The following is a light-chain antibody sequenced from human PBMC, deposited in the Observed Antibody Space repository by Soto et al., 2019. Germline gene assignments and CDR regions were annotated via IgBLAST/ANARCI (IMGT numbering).Light chain of an antibody. V-gene: IGKV3-20*01. CDR2: GAS. CDR3: QQYGSSGT. Sequence: EIVLTHSPGTLSLSPCERATLSFRASQSVSINYLAWYQQKPGQAPRLLIYGASNRATGIPDRFSGSGSGTDFTLTISRVEPEDFAVYYWQQYGSSGTFGQGAKVDIK. CDR1: QSVSINY. J-gene: IGKJ1*01.